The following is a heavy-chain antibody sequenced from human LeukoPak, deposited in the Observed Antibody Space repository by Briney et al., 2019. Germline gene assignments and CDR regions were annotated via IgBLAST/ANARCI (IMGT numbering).Heavy chain of an antibody. CDR2: IYYSGST. Sequence: SETLSLTCTVSGGSISSSSYYWGWIRQPPGKGLEWIGSIYYSGSTYYNPSLKSRVTISVDTSKNQFSLKLSSVTAADTAVYYCATRVVQMTASGDGSLDHWGQGTLVTVSS. CDR3: ATRVVQMTASGDGSLDH. V-gene: IGHV4-39*07. CDR1: GGSISSSSYY. J-gene: IGHJ4*02. D-gene: IGHD2-21*02.